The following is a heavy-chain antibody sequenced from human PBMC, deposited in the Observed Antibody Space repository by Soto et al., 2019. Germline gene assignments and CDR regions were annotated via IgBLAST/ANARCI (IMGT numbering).Heavy chain of an antibody. CDR2: IKSKTDGGTT. J-gene: IGHJ1*01. V-gene: IGHV3-15*01. CDR3: TTVESVNPRTMIVPAGYFQH. D-gene: IGHD3-22*01. Sequence: SVGSLRLSCAASGFTFSNAWMSWVRQAPGKGLEWVGRIKSKTDGGTTDYAAPVKGRFTISRDDSKNTLYLQMNSLKTEDTAVYYCTTVESVNPRTMIVPAGYFQHWGQGTLVTVSS. CDR1: GFTFSNAW.